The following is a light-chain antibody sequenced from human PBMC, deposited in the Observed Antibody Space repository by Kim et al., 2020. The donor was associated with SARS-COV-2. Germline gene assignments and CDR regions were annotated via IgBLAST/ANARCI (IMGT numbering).Light chain of an antibody. CDR1: SSDVGGYNY. CDR2: EVS. CDR3: SSYAGSQRV. Sequence: SALTQPPSASGSPGQSVTLSCTGTSSDVGGYNYVSWYQQHPGKAPKLMIYEVSKRPSGVPDRFSGSKSGNTASLTVSGLQAEDEADYYCSSYAGSQRVFGGGTQMTVL. J-gene: IGLJ3*02. V-gene: IGLV2-8*01.